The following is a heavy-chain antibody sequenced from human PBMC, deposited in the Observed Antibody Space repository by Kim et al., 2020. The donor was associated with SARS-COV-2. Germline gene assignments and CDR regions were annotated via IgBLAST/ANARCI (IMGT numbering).Heavy chain of an antibody. CDR2: ISYDGSNK. Sequence: GGSLRLSCAASGFTFSSYAMHWVRQAPGKGLEWVAVISYDGSNKYYADSVKGRFTISRDNSKNTLYLQMNSLRAEDTAVYYCARPLGGRVATIKGHDAFDIWGQGTMVTVSS. V-gene: IGHV3-30*04. CDR3: ARPLGGRVATIKGHDAFDI. CDR1: GFTFSSYA. J-gene: IGHJ3*02. D-gene: IGHD5-12*01.